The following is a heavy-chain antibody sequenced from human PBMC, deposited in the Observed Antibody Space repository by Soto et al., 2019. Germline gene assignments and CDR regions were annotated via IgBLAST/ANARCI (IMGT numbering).Heavy chain of an antibody. D-gene: IGHD3-3*01. CDR2: IRSKAYGGTT. CDR1: GFTFGDYA. J-gene: IGHJ4*02. V-gene: IGHV3-49*03. Sequence: GSLRLSCTASGFTFGDYAMSWFRQAPGKGLEWVGFIRSKAYGGTTEYAASVKGRFTISRDDSKSIAYLQMNSLKTEDTAVYYCTRQNSTYYDFWSGYPPPDYWGQGTLVTVSS. CDR3: TRQNSTYYDFWSGYPPPDY.